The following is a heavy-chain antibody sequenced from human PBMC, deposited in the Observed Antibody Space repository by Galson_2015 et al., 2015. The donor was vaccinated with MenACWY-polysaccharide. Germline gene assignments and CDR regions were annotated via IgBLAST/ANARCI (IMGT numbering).Heavy chain of an antibody. D-gene: IGHD6-13*01. CDR3: VKGLTSIPGIAAGGFDS. V-gene: IGHV3-9*01. CDR1: GFRFEDYA. CDR2: ISWKSITM. Sequence: SLRLSCAASGFRFEDYAMHWVRHAPGKGLEWVTGISWKSITMGQADAVKGRSTISRDNAKNSIYLQMNSLEPEDTAVYYCVKGLTSIPGIAAGGFDSWGQGTLVTVS. J-gene: IGHJ4*02.